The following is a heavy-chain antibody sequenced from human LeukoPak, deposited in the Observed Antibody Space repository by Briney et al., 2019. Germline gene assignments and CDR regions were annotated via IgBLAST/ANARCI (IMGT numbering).Heavy chain of an antibody. V-gene: IGHV1-8*01. Sequence: GASVKVSCKASGYTFTSYDINWVRQATGQGLEWMGWMNPNSGNTGYAQKFQGRVTMTRNTSISTAYMELSSLRSEGTAVYYCARILGYCSGGSCYSDYWGQGTLVTVSS. D-gene: IGHD2-15*01. CDR2: MNPNSGNT. CDR3: ARILGYCSGGSCYSDY. J-gene: IGHJ4*02. CDR1: GYTFTSYD.